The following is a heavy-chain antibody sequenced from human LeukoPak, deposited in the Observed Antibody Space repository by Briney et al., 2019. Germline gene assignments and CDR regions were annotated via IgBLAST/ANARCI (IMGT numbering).Heavy chain of an antibody. D-gene: IGHD2-2*01. CDR1: GFTFSNYD. CDR3: AKDQYCTSTSCYVGY. Sequence: PGGSLRLSCAAPGFTFSNYDMNWVRQAPGKGLEWVSGINVSGGSTFYADSVRGRFTISRDNSKNTLYLQMNNLRAEDTAVYYCAKDQYCTSTSCYVGYWGQGTLVTVSS. J-gene: IGHJ4*02. V-gene: IGHV3-23*01. CDR2: INVSGGST.